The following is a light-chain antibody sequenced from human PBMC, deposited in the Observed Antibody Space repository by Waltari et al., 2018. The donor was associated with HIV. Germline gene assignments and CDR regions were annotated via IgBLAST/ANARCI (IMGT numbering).Light chain of an antibody. J-gene: IGKJ4*01. CDR2: DAS. V-gene: IGKV3-11*01. CDR3: QQRGNWPL. CDR1: QSIGSF. Sequence: EIVLTQSPGTLSLSPGERATLSCRASQSIGSFLAWYQHKPGQAPRLLIYDASNRATGITARFSGSGSGTDFTLTISSLEPEDFAVYYCQQRGNWPLFGGGTKVEIK.